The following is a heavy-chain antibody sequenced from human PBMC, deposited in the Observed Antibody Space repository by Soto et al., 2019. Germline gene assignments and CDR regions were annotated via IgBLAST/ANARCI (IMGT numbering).Heavy chain of an antibody. J-gene: IGHJ4*02. Sequence: SETLSLTCTVSGGSISSYYWSWIRQPPGKGLEWIGYIYYSGGTNYNPSLKSRVTISVDTSKNQFSLKLSSVTAADTAVYYCARHDYGDYIFDYWGQGTLVTVSS. V-gene: IGHV4-59*08. CDR3: ARHDYGDYIFDY. CDR2: IYYSGGT. D-gene: IGHD4-17*01. CDR1: GGSISSYY.